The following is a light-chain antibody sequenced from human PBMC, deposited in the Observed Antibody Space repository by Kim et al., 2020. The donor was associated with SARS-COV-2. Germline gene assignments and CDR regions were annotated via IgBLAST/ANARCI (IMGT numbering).Light chain of an antibody. J-gene: IGKJ1*01. CDR1: QSIGSR. CDR2: KAS. V-gene: IGKV1-5*03. CDR3: QDYSTYSKT. Sequence: ASVGDRVTITCRASQSIGSRLAWHQQKPGKAPKVVISKASNLESGVPSKFSGSGSGTEFTLTISSLQPDDFATYYCQDYSTYSKTFGQGTKVDIK.